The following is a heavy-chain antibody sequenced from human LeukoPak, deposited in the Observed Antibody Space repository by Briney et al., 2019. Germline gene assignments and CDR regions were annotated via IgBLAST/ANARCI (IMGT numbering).Heavy chain of an antibody. J-gene: IGHJ4*02. Sequence: PGGSLRLSCAASGFTVSSNYMSWVRQAPGKGLEGVSVIYSGGSTYYADSVKGRFTISRDNSKNTLYLQMNSLRAEDTAVYYCARGSGSYGVPFDYWGQGTLVTVSS. CDR1: GFTVSSNY. CDR3: ARGSGSYGVPFDY. D-gene: IGHD1-26*01. CDR2: IYSGGST. V-gene: IGHV3-66*02.